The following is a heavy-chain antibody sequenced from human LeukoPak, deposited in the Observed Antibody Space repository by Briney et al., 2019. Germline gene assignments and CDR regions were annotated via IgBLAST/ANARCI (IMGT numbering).Heavy chain of an antibody. D-gene: IGHD2-15*01. CDR1: GGTFSSYA. CDR2: IIPIFGTA. J-gene: IGHJ5*02. Sequence: ASVKVSCKASGGTFSSYAISWVRQAPGQGPEWMGGIIPIFGTANYAQKFQGRVTITADESTSTAYMELSSLRSEDTAVYYCANSHYPSYCSGGSCYSGGWFDPWGQGTLVTVSS. CDR3: ANSHYPSYCSGGSCYSGGWFDP. V-gene: IGHV1-69*13.